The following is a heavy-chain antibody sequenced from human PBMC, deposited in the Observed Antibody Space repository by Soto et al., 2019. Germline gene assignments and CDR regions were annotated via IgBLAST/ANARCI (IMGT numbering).Heavy chain of an antibody. CDR1: GGSISSYY. V-gene: IGHV4-59*01. CDR3: ARRAGDSYSPYFDY. D-gene: IGHD2-21*02. J-gene: IGHJ4*02. CDR2: IYYSGGT. Sequence: SETLSLTCTVSGGSISSYYWSWIRQPPGKGLEWIGYIYYSGGTNYNPSLKSRVTISVDTSKNQFSLKLSSVTAADTAVYYCARRAGDSYSPYFDYWGQGTLVTVSS.